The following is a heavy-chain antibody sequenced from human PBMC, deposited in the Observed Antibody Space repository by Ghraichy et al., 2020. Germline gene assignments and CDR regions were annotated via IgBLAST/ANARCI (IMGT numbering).Heavy chain of an antibody. CDR1: GFTFSSYW. J-gene: IGHJ6*02. V-gene: IGHV3-7*03. D-gene: IGHD6-6*01. CDR2: IKQDGSEK. Sequence: GGSLRLSCAASGFTFSSYWMSWVRQAPGKGLEWVANIKQDGSEKYYVDSVKGRFTISRDNAKNSLYLQMNSLRAEDTAVYYCARALFLPYSSSSKIPLYYYYYGMDVWGQGTTVTVSS. CDR3: ARALFLPYSSSSKIPLYYYYYGMDV.